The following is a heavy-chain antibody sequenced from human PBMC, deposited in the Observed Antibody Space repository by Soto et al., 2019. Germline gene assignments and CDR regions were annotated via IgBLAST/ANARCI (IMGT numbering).Heavy chain of an antibody. CDR1: GFTFGDYA. CDR2: IRSKAYGGTT. J-gene: IGHJ4*02. CDR3: TRARITIFGVVSEPDY. Sequence: PGGPLRLSCTASGFTFGDYAMSWFRQAPGKGLEWVGFIRSKAYGGTTEYAASVEGRFTISRDDSKSIAYLQMNSLKTEDTAVYYCTRARITIFGVVSEPDYWGQGTLVTVSS. D-gene: IGHD3-3*01. V-gene: IGHV3-49*03.